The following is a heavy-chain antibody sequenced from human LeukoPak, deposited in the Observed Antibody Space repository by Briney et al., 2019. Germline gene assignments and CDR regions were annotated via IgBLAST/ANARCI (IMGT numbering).Heavy chain of an antibody. D-gene: IGHD2-21*02. J-gene: IGHJ6*02. V-gene: IGHV1-2*02. CDR3: ARVWAYCGGDCSTRSYGMDV. CDR1: GYTFTGYY. Sequence: ASVKVSCKVSGYTFTGYYMNWVRQAPGQGLEWMGWINPNSGGTNYAQKFQGRVTMTRDTSISTAYMELSRLGSDDTAVYYCARVWAYCGGDCSTRSYGMDVWGQGTTVTVSS. CDR2: INPNSGGT.